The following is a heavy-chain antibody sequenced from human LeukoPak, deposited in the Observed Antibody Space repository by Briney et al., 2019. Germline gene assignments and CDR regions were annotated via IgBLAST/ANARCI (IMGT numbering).Heavy chain of an antibody. Sequence: PSETLSLTCAVYGGSFSGYYWSWIRQPPGKGLEWIGEINHSGSTNYNSSLKSRVTISVDTSKNQFSLKLSSVTAADTAVYYCARRSWYYGSGSYGYWGLGTLVTVSS. CDR3: ARRSWYYGSGSYGY. D-gene: IGHD3-10*01. J-gene: IGHJ4*02. CDR1: GGSFSGYY. CDR2: INHSGST. V-gene: IGHV4-34*01.